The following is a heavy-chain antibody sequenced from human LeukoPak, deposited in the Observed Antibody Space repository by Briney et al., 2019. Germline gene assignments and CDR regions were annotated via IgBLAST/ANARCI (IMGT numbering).Heavy chain of an antibody. V-gene: IGHV1-2*02. CDR1: GYTFTGYY. J-gene: IGHJ5*02. CDR2: INPNSGGT. D-gene: IGHD3-22*01. CDR3: ARDYYDRAHVFDP. Sequence: ASVKVSCKASGYTFTGYYMHWVRQAPGQGLEWMGWINPNSGGTNYAQKFQGRVTMTRDTSISTAYMELSRLRSDDTAVYYCARDYYDRAHVFDPWGQGTLVTVSS.